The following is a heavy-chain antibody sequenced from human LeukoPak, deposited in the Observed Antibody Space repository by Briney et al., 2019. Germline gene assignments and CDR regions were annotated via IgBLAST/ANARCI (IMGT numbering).Heavy chain of an antibody. V-gene: IGHV3-30*18. CDR3: AKRCRGAAGSCLDY. D-gene: IGHD6-13*01. Sequence: GRSLRLSCAASGFTFSCYGMHWVRQAPGKGLEWVAVISYDGSNKYYADSVKGRFTISRDKSKNTLYLQMNSLRAEDTALYYCAKRCRGAAGSCLDYWGQGTLVTVSS. J-gene: IGHJ4*02. CDR2: ISYDGSNK. CDR1: GFTFSCYG.